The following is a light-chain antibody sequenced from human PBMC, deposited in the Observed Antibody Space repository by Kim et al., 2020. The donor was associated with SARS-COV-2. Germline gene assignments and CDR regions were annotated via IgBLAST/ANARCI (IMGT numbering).Light chain of an antibody. CDR3: QQYGSSPWT. V-gene: IGKV3-20*01. J-gene: IGKJ1*01. CDR2: GAS. CDR1: QSVSSSY. Sequence: SPGERATLSCRARQSVSSSYLAWYQQKPGQAPRLLIYGASSRATGIPERFSGSGSGTDFTLTISRLEPEDFAVYYCQQYGSSPWTFGQGTKVDIK.